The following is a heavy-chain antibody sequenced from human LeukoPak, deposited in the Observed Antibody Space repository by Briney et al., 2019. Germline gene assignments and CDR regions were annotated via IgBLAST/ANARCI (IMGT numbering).Heavy chain of an antibody. CDR2: ISYDGSNK. Sequence: PGGSLRLSCAASEVTFSSYGMHWVRQAPGKGLEWVGDISYDGSNKYYVDYVKGRFTISRDTSKNTLYLQMNSLRAEDTAVYYYARDPNGDYIGAFDMWRPGTMVTVSS. CDR1: EVTFSSYG. J-gene: IGHJ3*02. V-gene: IGHV3-30*03. D-gene: IGHD4-17*01. CDR3: ARDPNGDYIGAFDM.